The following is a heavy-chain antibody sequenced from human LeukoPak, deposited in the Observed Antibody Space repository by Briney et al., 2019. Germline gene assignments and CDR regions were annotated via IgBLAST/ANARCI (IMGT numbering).Heavy chain of an antibody. V-gene: IGHV3-21*01. J-gene: IGHJ4*02. CDR2: ISSSSSYI. D-gene: IGHD2-2*01. CDR1: GFTFSSYS. Sequence: GGSLRLSCAASGFTFSSYSVNWVRQAPGKGLEWVSSISSSSSYIYYADSVKGRFTISRDNAMNSLYLQMNSLRAEDTAVYYCAGRSQYCSSTSCYHYWGQGTLVTVSS. CDR3: AGRSQYCSSTSCYHY.